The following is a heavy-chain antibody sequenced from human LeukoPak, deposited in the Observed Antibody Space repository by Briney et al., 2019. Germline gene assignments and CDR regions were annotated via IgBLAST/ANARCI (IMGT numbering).Heavy chain of an antibody. CDR1: GFTFSYYG. V-gene: IGHV3-30*02. Sequence: PGGSLRLSCAASGFTFSYYGMHWVRQAPGKGLEWVAFIRFDGTDIYYADSVKGRFTISRDNSKNTLYLQMNSLRAEDTAVYYCAKAHSSGYYELFDYWGQGTLVTVSS. J-gene: IGHJ4*02. D-gene: IGHD3-22*01. CDR3: AKAHSSGYYELFDY. CDR2: IRFDGTDI.